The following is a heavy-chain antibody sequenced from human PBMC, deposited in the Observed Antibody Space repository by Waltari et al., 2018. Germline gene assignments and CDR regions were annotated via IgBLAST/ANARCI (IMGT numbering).Heavy chain of an antibody. CDR2: IWYDGRNK. D-gene: IGHD3-3*01. CDR3: ARGGYDFWSGYYSVGYGMDV. J-gene: IGHJ6*02. Sequence: QVQLVESGVGVVHPGRSLRLSCAASGFTFSSYGMHWVRQAPVKGPGWGGVIWYDGRNKYYADSVKGRFTISRDNSKNTLYLQMNSLRAEDTAVYYCARGGYDFWSGYYSVGYGMDVWGQGTTVTVSS. CDR1: GFTFSSYG. V-gene: IGHV3-33*01.